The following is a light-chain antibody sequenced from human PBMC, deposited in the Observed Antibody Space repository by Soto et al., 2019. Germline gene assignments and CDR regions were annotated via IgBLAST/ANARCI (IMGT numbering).Light chain of an antibody. V-gene: IGKV1-5*01. CDR2: DAS. Sequence: DIQMTHSPSTLSASVEDRVTITCRASQSISGWLAWYQQKPGKAPKLLIYDASSLESGVPSRFSGSGSGTEFTLTISSLQPDDFATYYCQQYDSSWTFGQGTKV. CDR1: QSISGW. CDR3: QQYDSSWT. J-gene: IGKJ1*01.